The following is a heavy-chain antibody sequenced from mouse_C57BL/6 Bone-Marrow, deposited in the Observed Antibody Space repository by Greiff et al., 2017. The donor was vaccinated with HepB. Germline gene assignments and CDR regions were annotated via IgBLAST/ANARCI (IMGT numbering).Heavy chain of an antibody. CDR1: GFTFSDFY. D-gene: IGHD1-1*01. V-gene: IGHV7-1*01. CDR2: SRNKANDYTT. J-gene: IGHJ3*01. CDR3: ARRYGSSPFGY. Sequence: EVQLVESGGGLVQSGRSLRLSCATSGFTFSDFYMEWVRQAPGKGLEWIAASRNKANDYTTEYSASVKGRFIVSRDTSQSILYLQMNALRAEDTAIYYCARRYGSSPFGYWGQGTLVTVSA.